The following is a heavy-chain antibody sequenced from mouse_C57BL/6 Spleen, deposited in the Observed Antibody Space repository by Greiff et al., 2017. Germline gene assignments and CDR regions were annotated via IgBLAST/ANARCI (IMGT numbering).Heavy chain of an antibody. Sequence: DVKLVESGGGLVQPGESLKLSCESNEYEFPSHDMSWVRKTPEKRLELVAAINSDGGSTYYPDTIERRFIISRDNTKKTLYLQMSSLRSEDTALYYCARLEAPGYFDVWGTGTTVTVSS. CDR3: ARLEAPGYFDV. J-gene: IGHJ1*03. CDR2: INSDGGST. CDR1: EYEFPSHD. V-gene: IGHV5-2*01.